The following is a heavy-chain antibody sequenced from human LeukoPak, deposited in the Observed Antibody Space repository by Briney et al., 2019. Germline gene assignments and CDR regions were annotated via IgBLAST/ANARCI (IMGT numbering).Heavy chain of an antibody. CDR1: GGSISSSSYY. D-gene: IGHD3-22*01. CDR2: IYYSGST. CDR3: AREVYDSSGYYFPPEHFDY. Sequence: PSETLSLTCTVSGGSISSSSYYWGWIRQPPGKGLEWIGSIYYSGSTYYNPSLKSRVTISVDTSKNQSSLKLSSVTAADTAVYYCAREVYDSSGYYFPPEHFDYWGQGTLVTVSS. V-gene: IGHV4-39*07. J-gene: IGHJ4*02.